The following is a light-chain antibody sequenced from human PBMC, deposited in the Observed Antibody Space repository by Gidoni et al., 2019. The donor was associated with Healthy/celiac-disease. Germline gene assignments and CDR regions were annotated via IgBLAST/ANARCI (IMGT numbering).Light chain of an antibody. Sequence: EVVLTQSPGALSLSPGERATLSCSASQSVSSSYLAWYQQQPGQAPRLLIYGASSRATGIPDSFSGSGSGIGVTVTISRLEPEDFAVYYCQQYGSSPWTFGQGTKVEIK. J-gene: IGKJ1*01. CDR2: GAS. CDR3: QQYGSSPWT. V-gene: IGKV3-20*01. CDR1: QSVSSSY.